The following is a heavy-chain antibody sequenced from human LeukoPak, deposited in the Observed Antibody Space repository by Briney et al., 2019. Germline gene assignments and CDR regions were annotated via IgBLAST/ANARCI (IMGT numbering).Heavy chain of an antibody. CDR1: GFIFSSYG. CDR2: ISYDGSNK. J-gene: IGHJ4*02. CDR3: ATDRHIYDSSGYRAFDY. Sequence: GGSLRLSCAASGFIFSSYGMNWVSQAPGKGLEWVAVISYDGSNKYYADSVKGRFTISRDNSKNTLYLQMSSLRSEDTAVYYCATDRHIYDSSGYRAFDYWGQGTLVTVSS. V-gene: IGHV3-30*03. D-gene: IGHD3-22*01.